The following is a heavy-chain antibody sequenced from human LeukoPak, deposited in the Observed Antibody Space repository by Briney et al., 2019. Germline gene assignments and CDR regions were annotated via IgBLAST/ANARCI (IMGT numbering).Heavy chain of an antibody. CDR2: INESETT. CDR3: ARALMTLVRGVPRTTWFDP. J-gene: IGHJ5*02. Sequence: PSETLSLTCAVFGGSFSGYYWTWVRQAPGKGLEWIGEINESETTNYNPSLDNRVTISVDRSKNQFSLKVTSLTAADTAVFYCARALMTLVRGVPRTTWFDPWGPGTLVTVSS. V-gene: IGHV4-34*01. D-gene: IGHD3-10*01. CDR1: GGSFSGYY.